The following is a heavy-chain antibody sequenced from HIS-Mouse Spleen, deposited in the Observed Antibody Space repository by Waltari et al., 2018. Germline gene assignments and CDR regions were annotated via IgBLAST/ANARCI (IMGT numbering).Heavy chain of an antibody. CDR3: AKGAAAGLDY. CDR1: GFTFRSYW. V-gene: IGHV3-7*01. CDR2: IKQDGSEK. D-gene: IGHD6-13*01. Sequence: EVQLVESGGGLVQPGGSLRLSCAASGFTFRSYWMHWVRQAPGKGLEWVANIKQDGSEKYYVDSVKGRFTIARDNAKNSLYLQMNSLRAEDTAVYYCAKGAAAGLDYWGQGTLVTVSS. J-gene: IGHJ4*02.